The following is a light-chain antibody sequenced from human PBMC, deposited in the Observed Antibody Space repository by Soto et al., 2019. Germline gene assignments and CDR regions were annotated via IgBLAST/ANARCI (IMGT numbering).Light chain of an antibody. CDR2: EGS. CDR1: SSDVGSYNL. V-gene: IGLV2-23*01. CDR3: CSHRGYISFYV. J-gene: IGLJ1*01. Sequence: ALTQPASVSGSPGQSITISCTGTSSDVGSYNLVSWYQQHPGKAPKLMIYEGSKRPSGVSNRFSGSKSGNTASLTISGLQAEDEADYYCCSHRGYISFYVFGTGTKVTVL.